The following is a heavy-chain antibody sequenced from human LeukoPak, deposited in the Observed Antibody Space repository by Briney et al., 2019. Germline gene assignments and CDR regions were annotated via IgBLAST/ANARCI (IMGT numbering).Heavy chain of an antibody. Sequence: GGSLRLSCAVSGFTFSSYAMSWVRQAPGKGLGWVSAISGSGGSTYYADSVKGRFTISRDNSKNTLYLQMDSLRAEDTAVYYCALDAGIAVAESDYWGQGTLVTVSS. J-gene: IGHJ4*02. CDR3: ALDAGIAVAESDY. CDR2: ISGSGGST. CDR1: GFTFSSYA. V-gene: IGHV3-23*01. D-gene: IGHD6-19*01.